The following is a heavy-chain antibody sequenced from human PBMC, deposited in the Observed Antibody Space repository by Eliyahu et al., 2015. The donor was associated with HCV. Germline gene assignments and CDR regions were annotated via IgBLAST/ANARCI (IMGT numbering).Heavy chain of an antibody. CDR2: IFHRGTT. D-gene: IGHD3-16*01. J-gene: IGHJ5*02. Sequence: QLQLQESGPGLVKPSEALSLTCTVSGGSIDTPNXYWAWVRQSPGKGLEWIGGIFHRGTTYFNPSFESRVALSVDTSKSQFSLRLTSVTAADTAMYYCAREGGWFGAWGQGTLVTVSS. CDR1: GGSIDTPNXY. CDR3: AREGGWFGA. V-gene: IGHV4-39*02.